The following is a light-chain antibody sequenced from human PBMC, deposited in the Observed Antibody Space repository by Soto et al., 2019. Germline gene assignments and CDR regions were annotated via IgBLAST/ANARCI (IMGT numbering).Light chain of an antibody. CDR1: QSVSTN. Sequence: EIVMTQSPATLSVSPGERATLSCRASQSVSTNLAWYQQKPDQAPMLLIYGASTRATGIPARFSGSGSGTEFTLTISSLQSEDFAVYYCQQYNNWPPLTFGGGTKVEIK. CDR3: QQYNNWPPLT. J-gene: IGKJ4*01. CDR2: GAS. V-gene: IGKV3D-15*01.